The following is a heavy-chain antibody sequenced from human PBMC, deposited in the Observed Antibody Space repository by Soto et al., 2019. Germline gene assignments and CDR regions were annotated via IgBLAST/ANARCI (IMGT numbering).Heavy chain of an antibody. V-gene: IGHV1-46*01. CDR2: INPSGGST. J-gene: IGHJ4*02. CDR3: ARDGPPTDY. CDR1: GYTFTSYY. Sequence: GASVKVSCKASGYTFTSYYMHWVRQAPGQGLEWMGIINPSGGSTSYAQKFQGRVTMTTDTSTSTAYMELRSLRSDDTAVYYCARDGPPTDYWGQGTLVTVSS.